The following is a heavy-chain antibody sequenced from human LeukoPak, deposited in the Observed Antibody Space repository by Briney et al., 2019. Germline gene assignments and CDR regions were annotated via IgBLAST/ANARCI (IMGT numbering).Heavy chain of an antibody. V-gene: IGHV4-39*01. CDR1: GGSISSSSYY. CDR3: ARLGGEYLKAY. Sequence: PSETLSLTCTVSGGSISSSSYYWGWIRQPPGKGLEWIGSIYYSGSTYYNPSLKSRVTISVDTSKNQFSLKLSSVTAADTAVYYCARLGGEYLKAYWGQGTLVTVSS. J-gene: IGHJ4*02. D-gene: IGHD3-16*01. CDR2: IYYSGST.